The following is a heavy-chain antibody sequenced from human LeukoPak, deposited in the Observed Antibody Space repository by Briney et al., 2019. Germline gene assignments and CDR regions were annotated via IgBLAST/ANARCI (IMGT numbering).Heavy chain of an antibody. V-gene: IGHV1-2*02. CDR2: INPNSGGT. CDR1: GYTFTGYY. Sequence: ASVRVSCKASGYTFTGYYMHWVRQAPGQGLEWMGWINPNSGGTNYAQKFQGGVTMTRDTSISTAYMELSRLRSDDTAVYYCARALAAAGSLAEYFQHWGQGTLVTVSS. J-gene: IGHJ1*01. CDR3: ARALAAAGSLAEYFQH. D-gene: IGHD6-13*01.